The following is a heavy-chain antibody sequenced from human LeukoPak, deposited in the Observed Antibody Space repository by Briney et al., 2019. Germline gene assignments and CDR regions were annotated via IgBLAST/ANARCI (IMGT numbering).Heavy chain of an antibody. CDR3: ARGFPPRRSYDSSGYYSYNFDY. D-gene: IGHD3-22*01. J-gene: IGHJ4*02. V-gene: IGHV1-18*01. CDR2: ISAYNGHT. Sequence: GASVKVSCKTSGYTFTNYGVTWVRQAPGAGLEWMGWISAYNGHTKYAQRLQGRVTMTTDTSTSTAYMELRSLRSDDTAVYYCARGFPPRRSYDSSGYYSYNFDYWGQGTLVTVSS. CDR1: GYTFTNYG.